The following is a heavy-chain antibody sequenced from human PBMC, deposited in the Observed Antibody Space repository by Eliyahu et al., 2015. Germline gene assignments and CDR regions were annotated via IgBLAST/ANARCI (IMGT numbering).Heavy chain of an antibody. J-gene: IGHJ4*02. CDR1: GFTFSSYA. CDR2: ISGSGGST. D-gene: IGHD3-3*01. V-gene: IGHV3-23*04. CDR3: ATCGSQDFWSGYCHFDY. Sequence: EVQLVESGGGLVQPGGSLRLSCAASGFTFSSYAMSWVRQTPGKGLEWVSAISGSGGSTYYADSVKGRFTISRDNSKNTLYLQMNSLRAEDTAVYYCATCGSQDFWSGYCHFDYWGQGTLVTVSS.